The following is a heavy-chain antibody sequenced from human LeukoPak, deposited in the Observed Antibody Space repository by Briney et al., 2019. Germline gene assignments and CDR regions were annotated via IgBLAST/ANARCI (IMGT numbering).Heavy chain of an antibody. D-gene: IGHD4-11*01. Sequence: SETLSLTCTVSGGPISSYYWSWIRQPAGKGLEWIGRIYTSGSTNYNPSLKSRVTMSVDTSKNQFSLKLSSVTAADTVVYYCAREAGSNYYYYYYYMDVWGKGTTVTVSS. CDR1: GGPISSYY. V-gene: IGHV4-4*07. CDR3: AREAGSNYYYYYYYMDV. J-gene: IGHJ6*03. CDR2: IYTSGST.